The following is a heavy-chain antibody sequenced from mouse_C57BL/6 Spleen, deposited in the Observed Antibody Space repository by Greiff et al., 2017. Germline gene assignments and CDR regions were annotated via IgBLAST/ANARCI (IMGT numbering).Heavy chain of an antibody. D-gene: IGHD6-1*01. Sequence: EVQLQQSGPELVKPGASVKISCKASGYSFTDYKMSWVKQRTGQSLEWIGVINPDYGTTSYNQKFKGKATLTVDQSSSTAYMQLSSLTSEDSAVYYCARGSSYAMDYWGQGTSVTVSS. CDR3: ARGSSYAMDY. CDR1: GYSFTDYK. V-gene: IGHV1-39*01. J-gene: IGHJ4*01. CDR2: INPDYGTT.